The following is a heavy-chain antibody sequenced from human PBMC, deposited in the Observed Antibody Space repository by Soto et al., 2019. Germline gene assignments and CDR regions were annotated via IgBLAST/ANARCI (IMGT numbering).Heavy chain of an antibody. D-gene: IGHD6-19*01. CDR3: ARDHSSGWIDY. Sequence: QVQLVESGGGVVQPGRSLRLSCAASGFTFSSYGMHWVRQAPGKGLEWVAIIWYDGSNKYYADSVKGRFTISRDNSKNPLYLQMNSLRAEDTAVYYCARDHSSGWIDYWGQGTLVTVSS. J-gene: IGHJ4*02. V-gene: IGHV3-33*01. CDR2: IWYDGSNK. CDR1: GFTFSSYG.